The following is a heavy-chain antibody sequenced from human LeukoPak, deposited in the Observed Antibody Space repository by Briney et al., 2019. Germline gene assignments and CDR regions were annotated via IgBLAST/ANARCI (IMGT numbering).Heavy chain of an antibody. CDR1: SNSFSGSY. V-gene: IGHV4-34*01. D-gene: IGHD1-26*01. Sequence: SETLSLTCAVFSNSFSGSYWSWIRQPPGKGLQWIGEINDSGTTNYNPSLKSRVTMSVDRSKKQFSLNLNSLTAADTAVYYCAREACYSGTCDAFDIWGKGTIVTVSS. CDR3: AREACYSGTCDAFDI. J-gene: IGHJ3*02. CDR2: INDSGTT.